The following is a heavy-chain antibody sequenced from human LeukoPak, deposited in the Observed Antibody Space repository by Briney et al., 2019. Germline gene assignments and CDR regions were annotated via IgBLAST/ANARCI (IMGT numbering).Heavy chain of an antibody. CDR1: GFTFSSYW. Sequence: TGGSLRLSCAASGFTFSSYWMHWVRQAPGKGLAWVSRINSDGSSTSYADSVKGRFTISRDNAKNTLYLQMNSLRAEDTAVYYCARSGGVLRYFDWLFPPGYWGQGTLVTVSS. CDR3: ARSGGVLRYFDWLFPPGY. D-gene: IGHD3-9*01. V-gene: IGHV3-74*01. J-gene: IGHJ4*02. CDR2: INSDGSST.